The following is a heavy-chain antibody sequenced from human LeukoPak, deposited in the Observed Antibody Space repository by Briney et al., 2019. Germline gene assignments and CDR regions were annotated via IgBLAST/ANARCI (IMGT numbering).Heavy chain of an antibody. CDR1: SGSITNYC. CDR2: IYYSGNT. J-gene: IGHJ4*02. Sequence: SETLSLTCTVSSGSITNYCWSWIRQPPGKGLEWNGFIYYSGNTNYNPSLKSRVTISVDTSKNQFSLKLSSMTAADTAVYYCARGALLWFGDRMEYYFDYWGQGTLLTVSS. D-gene: IGHD3-10*01. V-gene: IGHV4-59*01. CDR3: ARGALLWFGDRMEYYFDY.